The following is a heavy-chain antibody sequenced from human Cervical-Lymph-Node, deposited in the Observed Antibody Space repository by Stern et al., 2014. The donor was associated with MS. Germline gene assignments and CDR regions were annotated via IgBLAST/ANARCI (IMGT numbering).Heavy chain of an antibody. D-gene: IGHD3-3*01. CDR2: ISYGGSNK. V-gene: IGHV3-30-3*01. Sequence: MQLVESGGGVVQPGRSLRLSCAASGFTFSSYAMHWVRQAPGKGLEWVAGISYGGSNKYSADSVKGRFTIARDNSKNTLYLQMNSLRAEDTAVYYCARANYDFWSGYPDFHYYGMDVWGQGTTVTVSS. J-gene: IGHJ6*02. CDR3: ARANYDFWSGYPDFHYYGMDV. CDR1: GFTFSSYA.